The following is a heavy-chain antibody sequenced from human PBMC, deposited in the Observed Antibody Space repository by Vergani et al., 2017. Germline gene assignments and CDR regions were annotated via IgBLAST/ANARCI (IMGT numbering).Heavy chain of an antibody. CDR1: GYTFTSYG. V-gene: IGHV1-18*01. CDR3: ARNPEAKRSGWYGVLFGCMDV. D-gene: IGHD6-19*01. J-gene: IGHJ6*03. Sequence: QVQLVQSGAEVRKPGASVKVSCKASGYTFTSYGISWVRQAPGQGLEWMGWISAYNGNTNYAQKLQGRVTMTTDTSTSTAYMELRSLRSDDTAVDYCARNPEAKRSGWYGVLFGCMDVWGKGTTVTVSS. CDR2: ISAYNGNT.